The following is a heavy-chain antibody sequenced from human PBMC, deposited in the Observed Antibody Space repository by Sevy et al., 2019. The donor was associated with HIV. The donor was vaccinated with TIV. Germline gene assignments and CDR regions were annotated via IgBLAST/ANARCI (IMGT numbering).Heavy chain of an antibody. V-gene: IGHV3-23*01. CDR3: AKGQSITIFGVVTPNFDY. Sequence: GGSLRLSCAASGFTFSSYAMSWVRQAPGKGLEWVSAISGSGGSTYYADSVKGRLTISRDNSKNTLYLQMNSLRAEDTAVYYCAKGQSITIFGVVTPNFDYWGQGTLVTVSS. D-gene: IGHD3-3*01. J-gene: IGHJ4*02. CDR2: ISGSGGST. CDR1: GFTFSSYA.